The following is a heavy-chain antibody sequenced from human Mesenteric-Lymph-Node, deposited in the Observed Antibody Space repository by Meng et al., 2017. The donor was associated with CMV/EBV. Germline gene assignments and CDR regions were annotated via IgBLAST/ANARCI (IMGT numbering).Heavy chain of an antibody. V-gene: IGHV3-23*01. CDR2: ISGSGGST. CDR1: GFTFSSYA. D-gene: IGHD2-2*01. J-gene: IGHJ4*02. CDR3: AKAWGGSSSRQLID. Sequence: GESLKISCAASGFTFSSYAMSWVRQAPGKGLEWVSAISGSGGSTYYADSVKGRFTISRDNSKNTLYLQMNSLRAEDTAVYYCAKAWGGSSSRQLIDWGQGTLVTVSS.